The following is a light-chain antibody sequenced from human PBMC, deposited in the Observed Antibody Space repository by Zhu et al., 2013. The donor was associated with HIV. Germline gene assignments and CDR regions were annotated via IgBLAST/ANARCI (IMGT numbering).Light chain of an antibody. CDR2: WAS. V-gene: IGKV4-1*01. CDR3: QQYYSVPRS. Sequence: DTVMTQSPDSLAVSLGERATINCKSSQSVLDSSTNKKYLAWYQQKPGQPPKLLIYWASTRESGVPDRFSGSGSGTDFTLTISSLQAEDVALYYCQQYYSVPRSFGQGTKLEIK. CDR1: QSVLDSSTNKKY. J-gene: IGKJ2*03.